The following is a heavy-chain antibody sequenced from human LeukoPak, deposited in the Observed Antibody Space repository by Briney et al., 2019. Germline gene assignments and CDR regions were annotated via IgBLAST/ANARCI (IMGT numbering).Heavy chain of an antibody. V-gene: IGHV4-39*02. J-gene: IGHJ4*02. D-gene: IGHD3-22*01. CDR1: GGSISSSSYY. Sequence: PSETLSLTCTVSGGSISSSSYYWGWIRQPPGKGLEWIGSIYYSGSTYYNPSLKSRVTISVDTSKNQSSLKLSSVTAADTAVYYCARETPGWYYGSSGYGYWGQGTLVTVSS. CDR2: IYYSGST. CDR3: ARETPGWYYGSSGYGY.